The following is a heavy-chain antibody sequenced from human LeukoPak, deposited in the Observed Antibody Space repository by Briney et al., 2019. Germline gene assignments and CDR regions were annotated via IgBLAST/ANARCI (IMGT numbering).Heavy chain of an antibody. V-gene: IGHV1-69*05. Sequence: ASVKVSCKASGGTFSSYAISWVRQAPGQGLEWMGGIIPIFGTANYAQKFQGRVTITTDESTSTAYMELSSLRSEDAAVYYCARAQVGATRGSLDYWGQGTLVTVSS. D-gene: IGHD1-26*01. CDR3: ARAQVGATRGSLDY. CDR1: GGTFSSYA. J-gene: IGHJ4*02. CDR2: IIPIFGTA.